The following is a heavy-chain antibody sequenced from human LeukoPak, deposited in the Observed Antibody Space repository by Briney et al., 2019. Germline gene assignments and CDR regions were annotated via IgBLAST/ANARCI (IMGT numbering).Heavy chain of an antibody. CDR2: ISGSGGST. CDR3: AKDGFVPPPHSRRSGRPYYYDD. J-gene: IGHJ4*02. V-gene: IGHV3-23*01. Sequence: GGSLRLSCTVSGFTVSSNSMSWVRQAPGKGLEWVSAISGSGGSTYYADSVKGRFTISRDNSKNTLYLQMNSLRAEDTAVYYCAKDGFVPPPHSRRSGRPYYYDDWGQGTLVTVSS. CDR1: GFTVSSNS. D-gene: IGHD1-26*01.